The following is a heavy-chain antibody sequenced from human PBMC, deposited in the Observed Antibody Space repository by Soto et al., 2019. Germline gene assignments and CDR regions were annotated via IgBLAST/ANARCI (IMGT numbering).Heavy chain of an antibody. J-gene: IGHJ5*02. Sequence: QVHLLQSGPEIKKPGASVKVSCKASGFSLSDDGINWMRQAPGQGLDWVGWISPYIDNTNYAQKFQERVPLTTDTSTSTAYRELRSLRSDETAVYSCASSDVPDSMGGGFATWGQGTLVTVSA. CDR3: ASSDVPDSMGGGFAT. V-gene: IGHV1-18*01. CDR2: ISPYIDNT. CDR1: GFSLSDDG. D-gene: IGHD2-21*01.